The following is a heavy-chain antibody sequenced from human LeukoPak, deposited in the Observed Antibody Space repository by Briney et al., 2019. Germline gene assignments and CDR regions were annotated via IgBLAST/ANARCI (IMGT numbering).Heavy chain of an antibody. D-gene: IGHD5-18*01. Sequence: GGSLRLSCAASGFTFSSYWMNWVRQAPGKGLEWVSSISSSSSYIYYADSVKGRFTISRDNSKNSLYLQMNSLRTEDTALYYCAKGRPPMVTADYWGQGTLVTVSS. CDR3: AKGRPPMVTADY. CDR1: GFTFSSYW. CDR2: ISSSSSYI. J-gene: IGHJ4*02. V-gene: IGHV3-21*04.